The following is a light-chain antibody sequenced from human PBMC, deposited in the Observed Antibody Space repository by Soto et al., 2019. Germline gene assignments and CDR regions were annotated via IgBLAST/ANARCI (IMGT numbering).Light chain of an antibody. CDR2: EVS. CDR1: SSDVGGYNY. V-gene: IGLV2-8*01. Sequence: LTQPPSASGSPGQSVTISCTGTSSDVGGYNYVSWYQQHPGKAPKLMIYEVSKRPSGVPDRFSGSKSGNTASLTVSGLQAEDEADYYCSSYAGSNVVFGGGTQLTVL. J-gene: IGLJ2*01. CDR3: SSYAGSNVV.